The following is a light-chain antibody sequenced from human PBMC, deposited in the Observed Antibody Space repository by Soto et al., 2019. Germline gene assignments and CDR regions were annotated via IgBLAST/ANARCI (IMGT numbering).Light chain of an antibody. CDR3: AAWDDSLSGLV. CDR1: SSNVGINT. V-gene: IGLV1-44*01. J-gene: IGLJ3*02. CDR2: TND. Sequence: SVLTQPPSTSATPGQRVTISCSGSSSNVGINTVSWYQQVPGTAPRLLIYTNDQRPSGVPGRFSGSKSGTSASLAIGGLQSEDEADYYCAAWDDSLSGLVFGGGTKVTVL.